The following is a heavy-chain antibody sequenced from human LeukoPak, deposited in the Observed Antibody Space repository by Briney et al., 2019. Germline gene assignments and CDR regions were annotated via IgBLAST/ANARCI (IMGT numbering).Heavy chain of an antibody. Sequence: GGSLRLSCAASGFTFSRNGMHWVRQAPGKGLEWVPVIWYDGSNKYYADSVKGRFTISRDNSKNTLYLQVNSPRAEDTAVYYCASGRLNYFYAMDIWGQGTTVTVPS. CDR1: GFTFSRNG. CDR3: ASGRLNYFYAMDI. V-gene: IGHV3-33*01. CDR2: IWYDGSNK. J-gene: IGHJ6*02.